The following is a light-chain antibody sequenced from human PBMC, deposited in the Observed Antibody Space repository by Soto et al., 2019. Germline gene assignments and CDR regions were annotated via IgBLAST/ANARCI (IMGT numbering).Light chain of an antibody. V-gene: IGKV3-20*01. CDR1: QRISNSY. J-gene: IGKJ2*01. CDR3: QQYARPPFA. CDR2: DAS. Sequence: EIVLTQSPGTLSLSPGERATLSCRASQRISNSYLAWYQQKPGQAPRLLLYDASSRATGITDRVSGSGSGTDFTLTISRLEPEAFAVYYCQQYARPPFAFGQGTKVEIK.